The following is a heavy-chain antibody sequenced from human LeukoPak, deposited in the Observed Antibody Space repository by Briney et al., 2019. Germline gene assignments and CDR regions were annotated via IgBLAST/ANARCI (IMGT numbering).Heavy chain of an antibody. Sequence: PSETLSLTCTVSGGSISSSDYSWAWIRLAPGKGLEWIGTVYYTGSSYYDPTLKSRVTISADTSKNQFSLRLSSVTAADTAVYYCARHELDTSGYSPFDYWGQGTLVTVSS. CDR2: VYYTGSS. CDR3: ARHELDTSGYSPFDY. J-gene: IGHJ4*02. CDR1: GGSISSSDYS. D-gene: IGHD3-22*01. V-gene: IGHV4-39*01.